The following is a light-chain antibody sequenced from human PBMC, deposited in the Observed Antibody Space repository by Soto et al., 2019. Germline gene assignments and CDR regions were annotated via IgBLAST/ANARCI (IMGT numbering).Light chain of an antibody. V-gene: IGLV2-23*02. CDR1: SSDVGNYNL. J-gene: IGLJ1*01. Sequence: QSVLTQPASVSGSPGQSITISCTGTSSDVGNYNLVSWYQQHPGKAPKLTIYEVSKRPSGVSNRFSGSKSGNTASLTISGLQAEDEADYYCCSFAGSSTYVFGTGTKVTVL. CDR3: CSFAGSSTYV. CDR2: EVS.